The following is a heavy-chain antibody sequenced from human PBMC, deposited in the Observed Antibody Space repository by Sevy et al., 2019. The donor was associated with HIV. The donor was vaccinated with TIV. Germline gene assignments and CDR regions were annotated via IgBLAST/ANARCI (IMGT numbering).Heavy chain of an antibody. V-gene: IGHV1-2*06. Sequence: ASVKVSCKASGYTFTGYYMHWVRQAPGQGLEWMGRINPNSGGTNYAQKFQGRATMTRDTSISTAYMELSRLRSDDTAVYYCASLMHDYGDSNDAFDIWGQGTMVTVSS. CDR1: GYTFTGYY. CDR3: ASLMHDYGDSNDAFDI. J-gene: IGHJ3*02. D-gene: IGHD4-17*01. CDR2: INPNSGGT.